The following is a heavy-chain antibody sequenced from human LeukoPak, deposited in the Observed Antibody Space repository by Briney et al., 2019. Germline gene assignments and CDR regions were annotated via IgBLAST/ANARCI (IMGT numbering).Heavy chain of an antibody. CDR1: GGSFSGYY. V-gene: IGHV4-34*01. D-gene: IGHD2-15*01. CDR2: INHSGST. CDR3: ARGPVVVVAATPHFDY. J-gene: IGHJ4*02. Sequence: SETLSLTCAVYGGSFSGYYWSWIRQPPGKGLEWIGEINHSGSTNYNPPLKSRVTISVDTSKNQFSLKLSSVTAADTAVYYCARGPVVVVAATPHFDYWGQGTLVTVSS.